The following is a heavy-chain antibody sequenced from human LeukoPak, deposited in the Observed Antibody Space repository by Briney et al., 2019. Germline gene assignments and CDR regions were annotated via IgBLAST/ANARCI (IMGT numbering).Heavy chain of an antibody. V-gene: IGHV4-39*07. Sequence: SETLSLTCTVSGGSISSSSYYWGWIRQPPGKGLEWIGSIYYSGSTNYNPSLKSRVTISVDTSKNQFSLKLSSVTAADTAVYYCARDSDPLTTDDAFDIWGQGTMVTVSS. CDR2: IYYSGST. J-gene: IGHJ3*02. CDR1: GGSISSSSYY. CDR3: ARDSDPLTTDDAFDI. D-gene: IGHD4-17*01.